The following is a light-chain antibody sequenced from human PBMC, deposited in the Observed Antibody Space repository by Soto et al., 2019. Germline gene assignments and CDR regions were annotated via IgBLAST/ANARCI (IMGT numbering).Light chain of an antibody. J-gene: IGKJ1*01. CDR1: QNINNY. Sequence: DIQVTQSPSSLSASVGDRVTITCQASQNINNYLNWYQQKPGRAPKLLIYAASSLQSGVPSRFSGSGSGTDFTLTISSLQPEDFATYYCQQSYSTPRTFGQGTKVDIK. CDR2: AAS. CDR3: QQSYSTPRT. V-gene: IGKV1-39*01.